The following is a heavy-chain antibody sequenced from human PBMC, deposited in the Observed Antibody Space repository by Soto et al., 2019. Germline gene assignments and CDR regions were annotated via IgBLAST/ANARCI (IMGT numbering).Heavy chain of an antibody. Sequence: ASVKVSCKASGYTFTDSFIHWVRQAPGQGLEWMGWINPNNGRTTLAPNFQGRVTLSRDTSINTAYMHLSRLRSDDTAVYYCAREDADRGSFDFWGQGTLVTVSS. V-gene: IGHV1-2*02. CDR2: INPNNGRT. J-gene: IGHJ4*02. CDR3: AREDADRGSFDF. CDR1: GYTFTDSF.